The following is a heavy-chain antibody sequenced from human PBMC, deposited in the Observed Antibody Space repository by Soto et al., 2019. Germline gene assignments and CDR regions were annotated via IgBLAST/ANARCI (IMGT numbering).Heavy chain of an antibody. V-gene: IGHV5-51*01. J-gene: IGHJ3*02. D-gene: IGHD4-17*01. Sequence: GESLKISCKCSEYRFTDYWIGLVRQMPGKGLECMGIIYPADSDTRYSPSFEGQVTISVDKTISTAYLQWSSLKASDTAMYYCARAHYGGNLHDAFDIWGQGTLVTVSS. CDR3: ARAHYGGNLHDAFDI. CDR2: IYPADSDT. CDR1: EYRFTDYW.